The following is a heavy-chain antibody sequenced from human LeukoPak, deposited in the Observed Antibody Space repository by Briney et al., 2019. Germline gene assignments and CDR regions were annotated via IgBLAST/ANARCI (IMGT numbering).Heavy chain of an antibody. V-gene: IGHV4-39*01. D-gene: IGHD3-22*01. CDR1: GGSISSSSYY. CDR2: IYYSGST. CDR3: ARHNFDSSGYSNAFDI. Sequence: PSETLSLTCTVSGGSISSSSYYWGWIRQPPGKGLEWIGSIYYSGSTYYSPSLKSRVTISVDTSKNQFSLKLSSVTAADTAVYYCARHNFDSSGYSNAFDIWGQGTMVTVS. J-gene: IGHJ3*02.